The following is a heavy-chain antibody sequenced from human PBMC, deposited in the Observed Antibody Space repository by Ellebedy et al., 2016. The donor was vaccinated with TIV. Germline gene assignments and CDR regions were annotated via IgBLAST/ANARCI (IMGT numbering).Heavy chain of an antibody. D-gene: IGHD6-13*01. CDR2: IKQDGSEK. CDR3: ARAPGGIAAAAGPYYYMDV. Sequence: GESLKISXAASGFTFSSYWMSWVRQAPGKGLEWVANIKQDGSEKYYVDSVKGRFTISRDNAKNSLYLQMNSLRAEDTAVYYCARAPGGIAAAAGPYYYMDVWGKGTTVTVSS. CDR1: GFTFSSYW. J-gene: IGHJ6*03. V-gene: IGHV3-7*01.